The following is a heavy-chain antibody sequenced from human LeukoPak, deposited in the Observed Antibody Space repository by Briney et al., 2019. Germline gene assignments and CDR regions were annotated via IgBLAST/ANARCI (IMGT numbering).Heavy chain of an antibody. V-gene: IGHV3-33*01. Sequence: PGGSLRLSCAASGFTFSSYGMHWVCQAPGKGLEWVAVIWYDGSNKYYADSVKGRFTISRDNSKNTLYLQMNSLRAEDTAVYYCARDGYCSGGSCYSGLFDYWGQGTLVTVSS. J-gene: IGHJ4*02. CDR1: GFTFSSYG. CDR3: ARDGYCSGGSCYSGLFDY. CDR2: IWYDGSNK. D-gene: IGHD2-15*01.